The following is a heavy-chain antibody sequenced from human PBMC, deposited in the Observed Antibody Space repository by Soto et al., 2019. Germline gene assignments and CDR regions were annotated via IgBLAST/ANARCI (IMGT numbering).Heavy chain of an antibody. D-gene: IGHD6-19*01. CDR2: ISGSSGST. Sequence: GESLKISCKGSGYTFTTFWIGWVRQAPGKRLEWVSAISGSSGSTYYADSVKGRFTISRDNSKNTLYLQMNSLRAEGTALYYCAKDPHSSGWYYFDYWGQGTRVTVSS. V-gene: IGHV3-23*01. J-gene: IGHJ4*02. CDR3: AKDPHSSGWYYFDY. CDR1: GYTFTTFW.